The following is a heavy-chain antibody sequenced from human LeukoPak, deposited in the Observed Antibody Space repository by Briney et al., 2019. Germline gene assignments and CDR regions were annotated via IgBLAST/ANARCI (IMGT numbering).Heavy chain of an antibody. CDR3: ARFGGGPIQLWLGDYYYGMDV. CDR1: GFTFSSYW. J-gene: IGHJ6*02. D-gene: IGHD5-18*01. CDR2: IKQDGSEK. V-gene: IGHV3-7*01. Sequence: GGSLRLSCAASGFTFSSYWMSWVRQAPGKGLEWVANIKQDGSEKYYVDSVKGRFTISRDNAKNSLYLQMNSLRAEDTAVYYCARFGGGPIQLWLGDYYYGMDVWGQGTTVTVSS.